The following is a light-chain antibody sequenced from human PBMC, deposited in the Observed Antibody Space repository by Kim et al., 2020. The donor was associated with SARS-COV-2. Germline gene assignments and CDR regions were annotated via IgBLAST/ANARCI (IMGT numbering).Light chain of an antibody. CDR3: NSRDNNDNVL. J-gene: IGLJ2*01. CDR2: GKN. Sequence: SSELTQDPAVSVALGQTVRITCQGDSLRTYYTTWFQQKPGQAPIVVFYGKNNRHSGIPDRFSGSSSGNTASLTIPATQAGDEADYYCNSRDNNDNVLFGG. V-gene: IGLV3-19*01. CDR1: SLRTYY.